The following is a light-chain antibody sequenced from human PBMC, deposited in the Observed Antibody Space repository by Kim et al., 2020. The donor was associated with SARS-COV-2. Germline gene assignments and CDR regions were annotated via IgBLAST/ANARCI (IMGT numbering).Light chain of an antibody. CDR2: AAS. CDR3: QQSYTTPRT. Sequence: DIQMTQSPSSLSASVGDRVTITCRASQSISNYLNWYQLKPGKAPKLLIYAASSLQSWIPSRFSGSGSGTDFTLTISSLQPEDFATYYCQQSYTTPRTFGQGTKVEIK. J-gene: IGKJ1*01. V-gene: IGKV1-39*01. CDR1: QSISNY.